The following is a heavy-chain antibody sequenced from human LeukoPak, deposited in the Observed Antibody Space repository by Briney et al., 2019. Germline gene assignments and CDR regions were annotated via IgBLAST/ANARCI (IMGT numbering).Heavy chain of an antibody. CDR2: VHPDSGNT. CDR3: ARVTVVTRSPWSWGPKKIGQEVNWFDP. CDR1: GYPFSTWE. D-gene: IGHD4-17*01. J-gene: IGHJ5*02. V-gene: IGHV1-8*01. Sequence: ASVKVSCKTSGYPFSTWEINWVRQAAGQGLEWLGWVHPDSGNTDYAQKFRGRVTMSRDTSTSTAYMELSGLRLDDTAVYYCARVTVVTRSPWSWGPKKIGQEVNWFDPWGQGTLIIVSS.